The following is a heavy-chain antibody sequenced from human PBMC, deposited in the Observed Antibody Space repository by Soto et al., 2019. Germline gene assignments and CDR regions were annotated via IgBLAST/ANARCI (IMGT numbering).Heavy chain of an antibody. D-gene: IGHD2-8*01. CDR2: ISSNGGST. Sequence: EVQLVESGGGLVQPGGSLRLSCAASGFTFSSYDMHWVRQAPGKGLEYVSAISSNGGSTYYANSVKGRFTISRDNSKNTLYLQMGSLRAEDMAVYYCARSGTCILSAYYFDYWGQGTLVTVSS. CDR3: ARSGTCILSAYYFDY. CDR1: GFTFSSYD. J-gene: IGHJ4*02. V-gene: IGHV3-64*01.